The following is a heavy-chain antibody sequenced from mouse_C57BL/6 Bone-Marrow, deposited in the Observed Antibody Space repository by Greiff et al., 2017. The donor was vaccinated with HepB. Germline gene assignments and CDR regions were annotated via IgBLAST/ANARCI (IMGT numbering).Heavy chain of an antibody. CDR1: GYTFTSYG. CDR2: IYPRSGNT. V-gene: IGHV1-81*01. D-gene: IGHD2-1*01. Sequence: VQLVESGAELARPGASVKLSCKASGYTFTSYGISWVKQRTGQGLEWIGEIYPRSGNTYYNEKFKGKATLTADKSSSTAYMELRSLTSEDSAVYFCARGLWYYYAMDYWGQGTSVTVSS. CDR3: ARGLWYYYAMDY. J-gene: IGHJ4*01.